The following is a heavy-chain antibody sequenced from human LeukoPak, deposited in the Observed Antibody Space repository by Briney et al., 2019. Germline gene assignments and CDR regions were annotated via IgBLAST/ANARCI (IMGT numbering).Heavy chain of an antibody. CDR1: GGSISSYY. CDR2: IYYSGST. V-gene: IGHV4-59*05. CDR3: ARQVDEGYQYYYYYMDV. J-gene: IGHJ6*03. Sequence: SETLSLTCTVSGGSISSYYWSWIRQPAGKGLEWIGSIYYSGSTYYNPSLKSRVTISVDTSKNQFSLKLSSVTAADTAVYYCARQVDEGYQYYYYYMDVWGKGTTVTVSS. D-gene: IGHD5-18*01.